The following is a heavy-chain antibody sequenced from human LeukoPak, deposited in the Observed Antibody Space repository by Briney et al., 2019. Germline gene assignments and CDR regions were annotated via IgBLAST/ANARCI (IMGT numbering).Heavy chain of an antibody. CDR3: AREKVRERWFDP. CDR1: GGSISSSSSSYY. CDR2: IYYSGGT. J-gene: IGHJ5*02. Sequence: SETLSLTCTVSGGSISSSSSSYYWVWIRQPPGKRLEWIGSIYYSGGTYYNPSLKSRVTISVDTSKKQLFSLKLSSVTAADTAVYYCAREKVRERWFDPWGQGTLVTVSA. D-gene: IGHD5-24*01. V-gene: IGHV4-39*07.